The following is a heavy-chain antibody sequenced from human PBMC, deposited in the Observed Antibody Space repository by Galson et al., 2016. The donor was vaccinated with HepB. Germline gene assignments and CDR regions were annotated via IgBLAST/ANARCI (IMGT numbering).Heavy chain of an antibody. CDR2: IYYSGNT. Sequence: ETLSLTCIVSGGSINNDNHCWGWIRQPPGKGLEWIGSIYYSGNTHYNPSLNSRVTISVDTSKNQFSLRLTSVTASDTAIYYCARNNSGWYTFAAWGQGTLVTVSS. CDR3: ARNNSGWYTFAA. CDR1: GGSINNDNHC. J-gene: IGHJ5*02. V-gene: IGHV4-39*01. D-gene: IGHD6-19*01.